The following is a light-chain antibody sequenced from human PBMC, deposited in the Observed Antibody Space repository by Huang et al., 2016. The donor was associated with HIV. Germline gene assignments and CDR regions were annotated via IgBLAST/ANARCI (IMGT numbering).Light chain of an antibody. V-gene: IGKV1-NL1*01. Sequence: DIQMTQSPSSLSASVGDRVTITCRASQGISNSLAWYQQKPGKAPKLLLYAASRLKSGVPSRFSGSGSGTDYPLTISSLQPEDFATYYCQQYYSTPPITFGQGTRLEIK. CDR3: QQYYSTPPIT. J-gene: IGKJ5*01. CDR1: QGISNS. CDR2: AAS.